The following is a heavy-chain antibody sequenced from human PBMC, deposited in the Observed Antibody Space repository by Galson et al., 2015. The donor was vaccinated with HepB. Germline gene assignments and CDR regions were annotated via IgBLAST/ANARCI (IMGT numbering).Heavy chain of an antibody. V-gene: IGHV1-24*01. J-gene: IGHJ2*01. Sequence: SVKVSCKVSGYTLTELSMHWVRQAPGKGLEWMGGFDPEDGETIYAQKFQGRVTMTEDTSTDTAYMELSSLRSEDTAVYYCATGPPPNIVATNRNYWYFDLWGRGTLVTVSS. CDR1: GYTLTELS. CDR3: ATGPPPNIVATNRNYWYFDL. D-gene: IGHD5-12*01. CDR2: FDPEDGET.